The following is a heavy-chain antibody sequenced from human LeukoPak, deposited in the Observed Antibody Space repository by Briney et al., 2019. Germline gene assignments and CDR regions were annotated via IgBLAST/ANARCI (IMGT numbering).Heavy chain of an antibody. D-gene: IGHD6-13*01. V-gene: IGHV1-69*05. CDR2: IIPIFGTA. J-gene: IGHJ6*03. Sequence: ASVKVSCKASGGTFSSYAICWVRQAPGQGLEWMGGIIPIFGTANYAQKFQGRVTITTDESTSTAYMELSSLRSEDTAVYYCARVTLQQLVLGDYYYYYYMGVWGKGTTVTVSS. CDR1: GGTFSSYA. CDR3: ARVTLQQLVLGDYYYYYYMGV.